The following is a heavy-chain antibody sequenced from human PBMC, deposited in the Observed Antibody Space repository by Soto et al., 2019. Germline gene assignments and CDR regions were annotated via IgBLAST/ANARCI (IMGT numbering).Heavy chain of an antibody. CDR2: ISGSGGST. J-gene: IGHJ6*03. CDR1: GYTFSSYA. Sequence: EVQLLESGGGLVQPGGSLRLSCAASGYTFSSYAMSWVRQAPGKGLERVSAISGSGGSTYYADSLKGRFTISRDNSKNTLYLQRDSRGAEDTALSYCAKKTAVYGSGPIPYYYMGVWGKGTTVTVSS. V-gene: IGHV3-23*01. CDR3: AKKTAVYGSGPIPYYYMGV. D-gene: IGHD3-10*01.